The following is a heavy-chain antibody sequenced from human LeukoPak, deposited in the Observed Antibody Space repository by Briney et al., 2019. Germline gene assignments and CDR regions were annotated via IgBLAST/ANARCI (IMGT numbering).Heavy chain of an antibody. CDR1: GRSESFNDYY. Sequence: SETLSLTCGVYGRSESFNDYYWNWIRQSPGKGLEWIGEINHSGGTHYHPSLKGRVTISVDTSKNQFSLRLRSVTAADTAVYYCASLMTTVTYDVFDIWGQGTIVTVSS. J-gene: IGHJ3*02. CDR2: INHSGGT. V-gene: IGHV4-34*01. D-gene: IGHD4-17*01. CDR3: ASLMTTVTYDVFDI.